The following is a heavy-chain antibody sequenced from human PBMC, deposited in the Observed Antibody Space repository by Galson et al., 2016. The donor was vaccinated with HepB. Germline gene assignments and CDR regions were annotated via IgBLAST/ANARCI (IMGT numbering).Heavy chain of an antibody. CDR2: ISDSEST. D-gene: IGHD2-2*01. V-gene: IGHV4-59*12. Sequence: LRLSCAASGFTFTNYWMSWVRQAPGKGLEWIGYISDSESTNYNPSLKGRVTISLDRSKNQFSLSLSSVTAADTAVYYCATIRLLCLGTTCYGVGLDYWGHGTLVTVSS. CDR1: GFTFTNYW. J-gene: IGHJ4*03. CDR3: ATIRLLCLGTTCYGVGLDY.